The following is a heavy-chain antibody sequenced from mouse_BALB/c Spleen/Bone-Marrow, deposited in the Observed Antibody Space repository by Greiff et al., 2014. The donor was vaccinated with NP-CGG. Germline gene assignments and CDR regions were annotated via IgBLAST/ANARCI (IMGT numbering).Heavy chain of an antibody. CDR1: GYTFTSYV. CDR2: INPYNDGT. Sequence: LVESGPELVKPGASVKMSCKASGYTFTSYVMHWVKQKPGQGLEWIGYINPYNDGTKYNEKFKGKATLTSDKSSSTAYVELSSLTSEDSAVYYCARKVWYYAMDYWGQRTSVTVSS. D-gene: IGHD2-10*02. V-gene: IGHV1-14*01. J-gene: IGHJ4*01. CDR3: ARKVWYYAMDY.